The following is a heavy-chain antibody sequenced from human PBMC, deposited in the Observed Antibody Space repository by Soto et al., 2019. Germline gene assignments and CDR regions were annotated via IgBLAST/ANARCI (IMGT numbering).Heavy chain of an antibody. CDR1: GFTFSSYG. CDR2: ISYDGSNK. CDR3: ARDRMYSSGHEAFDI. V-gene: IGHV3-30*03. D-gene: IGHD6-19*01. Sequence: GGSLRLSCAASGFTFSSYGMHWVRQAPGKGLEWVAVISYDGSNKYYADSVKGRFTISRDNSKNTLYLQMNSLRAEDTAVYYCARDRMYSSGHEAFDIWGQGTMVTVSS. J-gene: IGHJ3*02.